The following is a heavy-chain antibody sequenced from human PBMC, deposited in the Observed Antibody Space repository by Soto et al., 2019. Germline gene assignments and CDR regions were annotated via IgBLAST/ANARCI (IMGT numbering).Heavy chain of an antibody. CDR1: GFSLSTSGVG. V-gene: IGHV2-5*02. D-gene: IGHD3-22*01. CDR2: IYWDDDK. CDR3: AHIYDSSGYTPYYFDY. J-gene: IGHJ4*02. Sequence: QITLKDSGPTLVKPTQTLTLNCTFSGFSLSTSGVGVGWIRQPPGKALEWLALIYWDDDKRYSPSLKSRLTITKDTSKNQVVLTMTNMDPVDTATYYCAHIYDSSGYTPYYFDYWGQGTLVTVSS.